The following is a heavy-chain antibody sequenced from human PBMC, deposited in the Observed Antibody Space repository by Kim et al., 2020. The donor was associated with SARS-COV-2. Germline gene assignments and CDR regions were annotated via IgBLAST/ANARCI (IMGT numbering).Heavy chain of an antibody. Sequence: GGSLRLSCAASRFTFSSYGLHWVRQAPGKGLEWVAVIWYDGSNKYHADSVKGRFTISRDNSKNTLYLQMNNLRAEDTAVYYCAKERRKYCSGGSCHLEYWGKGTLVTVS. D-gene: IGHD2-15*01. CDR2: IWYDGSNK. CDR3: AKERRKYCSGGSCHLEY. J-gene: IGHJ4*02. V-gene: IGHV3-33*06. CDR1: RFTFSSYG.